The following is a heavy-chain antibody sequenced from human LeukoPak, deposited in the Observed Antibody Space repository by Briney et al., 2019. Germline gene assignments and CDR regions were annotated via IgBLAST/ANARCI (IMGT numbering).Heavy chain of an antibody. Sequence: GGSLKLSCAASGFTFSSYEMNWVRQAPGKGLKWVSYISSSGTTIDYADSVKGRFTISRDNAKNALYLQMNSLRAEDTAVYYCARDHSPGWFDPWGQGTLVTVSS. CDR3: ARDHSPGWFDP. CDR1: GFTFSSYE. V-gene: IGHV3-48*03. J-gene: IGHJ5*02. D-gene: IGHD4-11*01. CDR2: ISSSGTTI.